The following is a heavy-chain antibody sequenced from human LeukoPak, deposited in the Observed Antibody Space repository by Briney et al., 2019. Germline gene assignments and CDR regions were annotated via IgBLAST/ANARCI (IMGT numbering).Heavy chain of an antibody. V-gene: IGHV4-31*03. CDR2: IYYSGST. CDR1: GGSISSGGNF. CDR3: ATYGDYSFDV. D-gene: IGHD4-17*01. J-gene: IGHJ3*01. Sequence: SETLSLTCTVSGGSISSGGNFWSWIRQDPGKGLEWIGHIYYSGSTYYNPSLMSRVTMSVDMSKNQSSLKLSSVTAADTAVYYCATYGDYSFDVWGQGTMVTVSS.